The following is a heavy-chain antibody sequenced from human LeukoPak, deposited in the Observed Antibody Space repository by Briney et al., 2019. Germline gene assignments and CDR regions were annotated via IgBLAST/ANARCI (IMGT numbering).Heavy chain of an antibody. J-gene: IGHJ5*02. V-gene: IGHV4-38-2*02. Sequence: SETLSLTCTVSGYSISSCYYWGWIRQPPGEGLEWIGSIYHSGSTYYNPSLKSRVTISVDTSKNQFTLKLTSINAPDTPGHYCARVLSCGGDCYPNWFDPWGQGTLVTVSS. D-gene: IGHD2-21*01. CDR3: ARVLSCGGDCYPNWFDP. CDR1: GYSISSCYY. CDR2: IYHSGST.